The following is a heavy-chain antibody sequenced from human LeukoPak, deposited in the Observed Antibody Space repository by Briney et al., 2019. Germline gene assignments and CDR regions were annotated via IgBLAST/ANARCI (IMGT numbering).Heavy chain of an antibody. V-gene: IGHV1-69*05. D-gene: IGHD3-16*01. CDR1: GGTFSSYA. J-gene: IGHJ3*02. Sequence: ASVKVSCKASGGTFSSYAISWVRQAPGQGLEWMGRIVPIFGTANYARKFQGRVTITTDESTSTAYMELSSLRSEDTAVYYCAQGGYDAFDIWGQGTMVTVSS. CDR3: AQGGYDAFDI. CDR2: IVPIFGTA.